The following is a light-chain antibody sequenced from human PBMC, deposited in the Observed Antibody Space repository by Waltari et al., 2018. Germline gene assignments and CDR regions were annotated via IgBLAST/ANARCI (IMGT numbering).Light chain of an antibody. Sequence: EIVMTQSPATLSVSPGERATLPCRASQSVSSNLAWYQQNPGQAPRLVIYGASTRATGIPARFSGSGSGTEFTLTISSLQSEDFAVYYCQQYNNWPQTFGQGTKVEIK. J-gene: IGKJ1*01. CDR3: QQYNNWPQT. CDR1: QSVSSN. V-gene: IGKV3-15*01. CDR2: GAS.